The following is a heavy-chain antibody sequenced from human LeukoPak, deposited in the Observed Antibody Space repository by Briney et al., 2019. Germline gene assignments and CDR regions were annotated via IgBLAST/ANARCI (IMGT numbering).Heavy chain of an antibody. J-gene: IGHJ3*02. V-gene: IGHV3-48*01. CDR1: EFSLRSYS. D-gene: IGHD1-1*01. Sequence: GGSLRLSCGASEFSLRSYSMGWVRQAPGKGLEWVSHINSGSSTIYYADSVKGRFIISRDNAGNSLYLHMNSLRAEDTAVYYYARVLLERPGIDSFDMWGHGTMVTVSS. CDR2: INSGSSTI. CDR3: ARVLLERPGIDSFDM.